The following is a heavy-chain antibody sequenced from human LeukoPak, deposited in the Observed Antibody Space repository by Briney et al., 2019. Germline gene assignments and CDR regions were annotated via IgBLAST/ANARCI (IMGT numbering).Heavy chain of an antibody. CDR2: INHSGST. D-gene: IGHD6-19*01. J-gene: IGHJ4*02. CDR1: GGSFSGYY. Sequence: PSETLSLTCAVYGGSFSGYYWSWIRQPPGKGLEWIGEINHSGSTNYNPSLKSRVTISVDTSKNRFSLKLSSVTAADTAVYYCASGRVDISGGHDYWGQGTLVTVSS. CDR3: ASGRVDISGGHDY. V-gene: IGHV4-34*01.